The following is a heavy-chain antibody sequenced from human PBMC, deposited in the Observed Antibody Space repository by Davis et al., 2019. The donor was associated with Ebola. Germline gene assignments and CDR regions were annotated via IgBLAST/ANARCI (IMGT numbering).Heavy chain of an antibody. CDR2: IHYSGST. J-gene: IGHJ6*04. Sequence: SETLSLTCTVSGGSITSISYFWGWIRQPPGKGLEWIGSIHYSGSTYYNPSLKSRVTISVDTSKSQFSLRLSSVSAADTAVYYCARDRLAVEYGMDVWGKGTTVTVSS. CDR3: ARDRLAVEYGMDV. V-gene: IGHV4-39*02. CDR1: GGSITSISYF. D-gene: IGHD6-19*01.